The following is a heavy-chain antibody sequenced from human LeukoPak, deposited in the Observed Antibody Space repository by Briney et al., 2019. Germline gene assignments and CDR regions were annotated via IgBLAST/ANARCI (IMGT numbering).Heavy chain of an antibody. CDR3: ARYSSSFGPGGYYFDY. J-gene: IGHJ4*02. Sequence: SVKVSCKASGGTFISYAISWVRQAPGQGLEWMGGIIPIFGTANYAQKFQGRVTITTDESTSTAYMELSSLRSEDTAVYYCARYSSSFGPGGYYFDYWGQGTLVTVSS. CDR1: GGTFISYA. CDR2: IIPIFGTA. V-gene: IGHV1-69*05. D-gene: IGHD6-6*01.